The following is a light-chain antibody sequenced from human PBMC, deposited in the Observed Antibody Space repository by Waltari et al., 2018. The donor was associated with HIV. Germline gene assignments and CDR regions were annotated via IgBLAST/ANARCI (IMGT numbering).Light chain of an antibody. Sequence: QSALTQPPSASGSPGQSVTISCTGTSSDVGGYNYVPWYQLHPGKAPKLMIYEVSKRPSGVPDRFSGSKSGNTASLTVSGLQSEDEADYFCASYAGSTNVFGTGTKFTVL. CDR2: EVS. J-gene: IGLJ1*01. V-gene: IGLV2-8*01. CDR3: ASYAGSTNV. CDR1: SSDVGGYNY.